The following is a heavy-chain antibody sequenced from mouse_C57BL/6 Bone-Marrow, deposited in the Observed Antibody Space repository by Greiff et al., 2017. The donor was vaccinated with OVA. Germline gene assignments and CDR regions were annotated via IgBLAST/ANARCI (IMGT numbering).Heavy chain of an antibody. CDR3: TTRDPYAMDY. D-gene: IGHD3-3*01. Sequence: VQLQQSGAELVRPGASVKLSCTASGFNIKDDYMHWVKQRPEQGLEWIGWIDPENGDTEYASKFQGKATITADTSSTTAYLQLSSLTSEDTAVYYCTTRDPYAMDYWGQGTSVTVSS. CDR2: IDPENGDT. J-gene: IGHJ4*01. V-gene: IGHV14-4*01. CDR1: GFNIKDDY.